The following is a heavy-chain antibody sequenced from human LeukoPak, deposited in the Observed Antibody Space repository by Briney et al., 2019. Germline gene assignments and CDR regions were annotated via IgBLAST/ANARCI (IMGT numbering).Heavy chain of an antibody. D-gene: IGHD5-18*01. Sequence: GRSLRLSCAASGFTFSSYAMHWVRQAPGKGLEWVAVISYDGSNKYYADSVKGRFTISRDNSKNTLYLQMNSLRAEDTAVYYCARSVGLWLRYYFDYWGQGTLVTVSS. CDR1: GFTFSSYA. CDR3: ARSVGLWLRYYFDY. J-gene: IGHJ4*02. V-gene: IGHV3-30*14. CDR2: ISYDGSNK.